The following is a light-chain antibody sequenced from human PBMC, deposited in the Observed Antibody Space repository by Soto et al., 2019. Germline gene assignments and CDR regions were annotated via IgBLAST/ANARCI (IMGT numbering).Light chain of an antibody. V-gene: IGKV3-15*01. J-gene: IGKJ2*01. Sequence: EIVMTQSPATLSVSPGERIILSCRASQSVSSNLAWYQQKPGQAPRLLIYGASTRATGVPARFSGSGSGAEFTLTISSLQSEDFAVSYCQQFNNWPYTFGQGTKVEIK. CDR3: QQFNNWPYT. CDR2: GAS. CDR1: QSVSSN.